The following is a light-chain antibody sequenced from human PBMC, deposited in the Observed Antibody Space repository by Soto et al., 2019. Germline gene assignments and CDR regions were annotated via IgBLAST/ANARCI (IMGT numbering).Light chain of an antibody. V-gene: IGLV1-44*01. J-gene: IGLJ3*02. CDR3: AAWDDSLNGPV. CDR2: SNN. CDR1: SSNIGSNT. Sequence: QSVLTQPPSASVTPGQRVTISCSGSSSNIGSNTVNWYQQLPGTAPKLLIYSNNQRPSGVPDRFSGSKSGTSASLAISGLQSEDESDYYCAAWDDSLNGPVFGGGTKLTDL.